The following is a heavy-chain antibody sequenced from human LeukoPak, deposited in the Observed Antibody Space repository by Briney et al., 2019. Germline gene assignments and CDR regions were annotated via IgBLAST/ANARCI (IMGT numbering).Heavy chain of an antibody. D-gene: IGHD5-12*01. Sequence: SETLSLTCTVSGGSISSYYWSWIRQPAGKGLEWIGRICTSGSTNYNPSLKSRVTMSVDTSKNQFSLKLSSVTAADTAVYYCARGPNYSGYGNFDYWGQGTLVTVSS. J-gene: IGHJ4*02. CDR2: ICTSGST. CDR3: ARGPNYSGYGNFDY. CDR1: GGSISSYY. V-gene: IGHV4-4*07.